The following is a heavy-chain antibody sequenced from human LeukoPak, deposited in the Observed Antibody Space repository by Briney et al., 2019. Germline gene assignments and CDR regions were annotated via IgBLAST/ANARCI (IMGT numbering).Heavy chain of an antibody. J-gene: IGHJ4*02. CDR3: AKDGLYYDGSEHVYYFDS. CDR2: IIYSGGAT. CDR1: GFTFSRSA. Sequence: PGGALRLSCAASGFTFSRSAVTWVRQGPGTGLEFVASIIYSGGATYYADSVKGRFTISRDNSKNTLYLQMNSPRAEDTALYYCAKDGLYYDGSEHVYYFDSWGQGTLVTVSS. V-gene: IGHV3-23*01. D-gene: IGHD3-22*01.